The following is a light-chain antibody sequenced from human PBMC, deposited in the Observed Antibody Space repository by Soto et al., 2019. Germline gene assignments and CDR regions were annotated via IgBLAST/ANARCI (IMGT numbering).Light chain of an antibody. CDR3: QQSYSTPWT. CDR2: AAS. Sequence: DIQMTQSPASLSASVGDRVTITCRASQSISSYLNWYQQKPGKAPQLLIYAASSLQSGVPARFSGSGSGTDFTLTISSLQPEDVATYYCQQSYSTPWTFGQGTNVEIK. J-gene: IGKJ1*01. CDR1: QSISSY. V-gene: IGKV1-39*01.